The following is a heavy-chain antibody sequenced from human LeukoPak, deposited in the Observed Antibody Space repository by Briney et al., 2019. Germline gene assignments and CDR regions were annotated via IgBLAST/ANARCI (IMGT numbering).Heavy chain of an antibody. CDR2: IYTSGST. D-gene: IGHD1-26*01. Sequence: SETLSLTCTVSGGSISSYYWSWIRQPAGKGLEWIGRIYTSGSTNYTPSLKSRVTMSVDTSKNQFSLKLSSVTAADTAVYYCARVWWELPYYYYYMDVWGKGTTVTVSS. J-gene: IGHJ6*03. CDR1: GGSISSYY. V-gene: IGHV4-4*07. CDR3: ARVWWELPYYYYYMDV.